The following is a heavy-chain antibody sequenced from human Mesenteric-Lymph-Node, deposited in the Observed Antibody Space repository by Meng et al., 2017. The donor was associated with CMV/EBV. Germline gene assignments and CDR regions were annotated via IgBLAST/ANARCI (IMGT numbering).Heavy chain of an antibody. Sequence: TFSDYFMTWIREAREKGLEWVSKINGSGITIYYADSVKDRFTITKDNAKNSLYLQMNSLRAEDTALYYCARSDIAVVPSSQPFDYWGQGTLVTVSS. D-gene: IGHD2-2*01. V-gene: IGHV3-11*04. CDR3: ARSDIAVVPSSQPFDY. CDR2: INGSGITI. J-gene: IGHJ4*02. CDR1: TFSDYF.